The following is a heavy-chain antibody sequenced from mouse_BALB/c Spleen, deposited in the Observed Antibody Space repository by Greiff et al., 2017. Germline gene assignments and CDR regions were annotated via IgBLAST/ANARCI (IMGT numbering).Heavy chain of an antibody. V-gene: IGHV1-69*01. CDR3: ARSRYGNYNYAMDY. CDR2: IDTSHSYT. CDR1: GYTFTDYW. Sequence: QVQLQQPGAELVMPGASVKMSCKASGYTFTDYWMHWVKQRPGQGLEWIGAIDTSHSYTSYNQKFKGKATLTVDESSSTAYMQLSSLTSEDSAVYYCARSRYGNYNYAMDYWGQGTSVTVSS. D-gene: IGHD2-10*02. J-gene: IGHJ4*01.